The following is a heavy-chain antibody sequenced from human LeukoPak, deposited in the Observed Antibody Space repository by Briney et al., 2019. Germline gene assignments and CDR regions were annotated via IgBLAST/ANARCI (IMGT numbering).Heavy chain of an antibody. CDR2: FDPEDGET. Sequence: ASVKVSCKVSGYTLTELSMHWVRQAPGKGLEWMGGFDPEDGETIYAQKFQGRVTMTEDTSTDTACMELSSLRSEDTAVYYCATGLLRYFDWSETLFDYWGQGTLVTVSS. CDR3: ATGLLRYFDWSETLFDY. D-gene: IGHD3-9*01. CDR1: GYTLTELS. V-gene: IGHV1-24*01. J-gene: IGHJ4*02.